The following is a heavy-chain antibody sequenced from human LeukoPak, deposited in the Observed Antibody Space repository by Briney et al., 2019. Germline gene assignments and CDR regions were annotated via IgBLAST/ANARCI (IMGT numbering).Heavy chain of an antibody. V-gene: IGHV4-39*01. D-gene: IGHD3-10*01. CDR3: ARRAGYGSGSYYNEGFHY. CDR2: IYYSGSA. J-gene: IGHJ4*02. CDR1: GGSISSSSYY. Sequence: SGTLSLTCTVSGGSISSSSYYWGWIRQPPGKGLEWLGSIYYSGSAYYNPSLKSRVTISVDTSKNQFSLKLSSVTAADTAVYYCARRAGYGSGSYYNEGFHYWGQGTLVTVSS.